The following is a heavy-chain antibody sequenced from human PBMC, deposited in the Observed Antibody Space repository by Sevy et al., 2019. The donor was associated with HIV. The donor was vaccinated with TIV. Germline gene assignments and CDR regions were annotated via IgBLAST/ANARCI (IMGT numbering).Heavy chain of an antibody. Sequence: GGSLRLSCAASGFTFSTYTMNWVRQAPGKGLEWVSSISGSSNYIYYADSLKGRFTISRDNAKNSVYLQMNSLGVEDTAVYYCARPYGSGSWEAFDIWGQGTMVTVSS. J-gene: IGHJ3*02. V-gene: IGHV3-21*01. CDR2: ISGSSNYI. D-gene: IGHD3-10*01. CDR3: ARPYGSGSWEAFDI. CDR1: GFTFSTYT.